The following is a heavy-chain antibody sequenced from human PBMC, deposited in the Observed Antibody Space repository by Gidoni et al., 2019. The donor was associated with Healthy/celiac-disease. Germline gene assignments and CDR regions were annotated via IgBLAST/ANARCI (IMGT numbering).Heavy chain of an antibody. CDR2: ISSSSSTI. CDR1: GFTFSSYS. D-gene: IGHD2-8*01. CDR3: AREEQHCTNGVCFPYYYGMDV. J-gene: IGHJ6*02. V-gene: IGHV3-48*02. Sequence: EVQLVESGGGLVQPGVSLRLSCAASGFTFSSYSMNCVRQAPGKGLEWVSYISSSSSTIYYADSVKGRFTISRDNAKNSLYLQMNSLRDEDTAVYYCAREEQHCTNGVCFPYYYGMDVWGQGTTVTVSS.